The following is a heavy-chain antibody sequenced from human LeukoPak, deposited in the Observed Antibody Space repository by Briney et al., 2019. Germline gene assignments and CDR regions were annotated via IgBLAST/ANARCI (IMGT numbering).Heavy chain of an antibody. J-gene: IGHJ5*02. CDR1: GGSISSETYY. CDR2: IYSSRST. Sequence: SQTLSLTCTVSGGSISSETYYWTWVRQPAGEGLEWIGRIYSSRSTSYNPSLKSRVTISVDPSKNQFSLELNSVTASGTAVYCWGREGRGFDPWGQGTLVTVSS. CDR3: GREGRGFDP. V-gene: IGHV4-61*02.